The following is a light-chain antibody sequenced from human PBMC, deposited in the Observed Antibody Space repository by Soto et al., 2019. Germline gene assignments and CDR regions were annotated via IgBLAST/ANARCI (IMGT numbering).Light chain of an antibody. V-gene: IGLV4-69*01. J-gene: IGLJ3*02. CDR1: SGHSSYA. CDR3: QTWGTGIPWV. CDR2: LNSDGSH. Sequence: QLVLTQSPSASASLGASVKLTCTLSSGHSSYAIAWHQQQPEKGPRYLMKLNSDGSHSKGDGIPDRFSGSSSGAERYLTISSLQSEDEAAYYCQTWGTGIPWVFGGGTKVTVL.